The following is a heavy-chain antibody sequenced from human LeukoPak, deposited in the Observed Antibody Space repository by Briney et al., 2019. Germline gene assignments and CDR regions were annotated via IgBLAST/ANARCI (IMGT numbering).Heavy chain of an antibody. CDR1: GFTFGDYA. J-gene: IGHJ6*03. D-gene: IGHD2-2*01. CDR2: IRSKAYGGTT. Sequence: GGSLRLSCTASGFTFGDYAMSWFRQAPGKGLEWIGFIRSKAYGGTTEYAASVKGRFTISRGDSKSIAYLQMNSLKTEDTAVYYCRSGQLLDYYYMDVWGKGTTVTVSS. CDR3: RSGQLLDYYYMDV. V-gene: IGHV3-49*03.